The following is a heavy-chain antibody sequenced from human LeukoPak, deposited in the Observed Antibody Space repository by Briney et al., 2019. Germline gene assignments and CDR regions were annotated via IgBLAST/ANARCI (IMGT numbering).Heavy chain of an antibody. CDR3: ARGGKAARRGYYYMDV. J-gene: IGHJ6*03. V-gene: IGHV1-69*05. D-gene: IGHD6-6*01. Sequence: SVKLSCKASGGTFSSYAISWVRQAPGQGLEWMGGIIPIFGTANYAQKFQGRVTITTDESTSTAYMELSSLRSEDTAVYYCARGGKAARRGYYYMDVWGKGTTVTVSS. CDR1: GGTFSSYA. CDR2: IIPIFGTA.